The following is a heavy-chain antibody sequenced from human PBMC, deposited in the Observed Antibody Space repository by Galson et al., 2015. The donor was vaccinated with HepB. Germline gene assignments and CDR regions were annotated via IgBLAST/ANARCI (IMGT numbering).Heavy chain of an antibody. D-gene: IGHD3-3*01. Sequence: SLRLSCAASGFTFSSYSMSWVRQAPGKGLEWVSYISNTASTIYYADSVKDRFTMSRDNANSSVDLQMNNLRAEDTAVYYCARVPRFLKWLNGDWFDPWGQGTLVTVSS. CDR2: ISNTASTI. V-gene: IGHV3-48*03. CDR1: GFTFSSYS. CDR3: ARVPRFLKWLNGDWFDP. J-gene: IGHJ5*02.